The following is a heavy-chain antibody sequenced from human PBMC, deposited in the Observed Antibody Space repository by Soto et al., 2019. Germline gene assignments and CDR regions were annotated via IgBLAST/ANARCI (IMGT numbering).Heavy chain of an antibody. CDR3: ARAHLSSSTYYYYYYGMDV. CDR1: GGTFSSCA. V-gene: IGHV1-69*13. J-gene: IGHJ6*02. D-gene: IGHD6-6*01. Sequence: GASVKVSCKASGGTFSSCAISWVRQAPGQGLEWMGGIIPIFGTANYAQKFQGRVTITADESTSTAYMELSSLRSEDTAVYYCARAHLSSSTYYYYYYGMDVWGQGTTVTVSS. CDR2: IIPIFGTA.